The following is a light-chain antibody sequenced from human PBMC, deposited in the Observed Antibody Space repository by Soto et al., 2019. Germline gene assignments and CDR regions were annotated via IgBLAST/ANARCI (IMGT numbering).Light chain of an antibody. Sequence: EIVMTQSPATLSLSPGERATLSCRASQSVSSSYLSWYQQKPGQAPRLLIYGASTRATGIPARFSGSGSGTDFTLTISSLQPEDFAVYYCQKDYNLPRTFGQATKVEIK. V-gene: IGKV3D-7*01. J-gene: IGKJ1*01. CDR1: QSVSSSY. CDR2: GAS. CDR3: QKDYNLPRT.